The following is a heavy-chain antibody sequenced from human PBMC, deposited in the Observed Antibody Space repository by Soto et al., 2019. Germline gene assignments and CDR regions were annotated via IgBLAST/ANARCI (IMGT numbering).Heavy chain of an antibody. V-gene: IGHV5-51*01. CDR1: GYSFTSYW. CDR2: IYPGDSDT. CDR3: ARRRIYYDSSVQSYFDY. D-gene: IGHD3-22*01. J-gene: IGHJ4*02. Sequence: GESLKISCKGSGYSFTSYWIGWVRQMPGKGLEWMGSIYPGDSDTRYSPSFQGQVTISADKSISTAYLQWSSLKASDTAMYYCARRRIYYDSSVQSYFDYWGQGTLVTVSS.